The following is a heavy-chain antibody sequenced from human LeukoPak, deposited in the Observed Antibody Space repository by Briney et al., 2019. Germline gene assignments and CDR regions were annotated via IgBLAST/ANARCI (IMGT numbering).Heavy chain of an antibody. V-gene: IGHV4-38-2*02. J-gene: IGHJ5*02. CDR2: IHYSGST. CDR3: ARVTMVGGFDP. CDR1: GYSISRAYY. Sequence: SETLSLTCTVSGYSISRAYYWGWIRQPPGQGLEWIGNIHYSGSTYYNPSLKSRVTISLDTSKNQFSLKLSSVTAADTAVYYCARVTMVGGFDPWGQGTLVTVSS. D-gene: IGHD3-10*01.